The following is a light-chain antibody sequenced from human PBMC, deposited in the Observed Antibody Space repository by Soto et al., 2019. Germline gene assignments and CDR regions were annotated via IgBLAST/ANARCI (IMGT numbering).Light chain of an antibody. CDR1: QSVSSSY. V-gene: IGKV3-20*01. CDR3: QQET. Sequence: EIVLTQFPGTLSLSPGERATLSCRASQSVSSSYLAWYQQKPGQAPRLLIYGASSRATGIPDRFSGSGSGTDFTLTISRLEPEDFAVYYCQQETFGQGTKVDIK. J-gene: IGKJ1*01. CDR2: GAS.